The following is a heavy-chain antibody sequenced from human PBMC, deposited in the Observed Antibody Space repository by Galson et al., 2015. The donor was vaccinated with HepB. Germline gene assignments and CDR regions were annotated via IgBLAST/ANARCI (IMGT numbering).Heavy chain of an antibody. CDR1: GFTFSSYS. V-gene: IGHV3-21*01. CDR2: ISSSSSYI. D-gene: IGHD3-22*01. CDR3: ARGKRYYDSSGYGSFDY. Sequence: SLRLSCAASGFTFSSYSMNWVRQAPGKGLEWVSSISSSSSYIYYADSVKGRFTISRDNAKNSLYLQMNSLRAEDTAVYYCARGKRYYDSSGYGSFDYWGQGTLVTVSS. J-gene: IGHJ4*02.